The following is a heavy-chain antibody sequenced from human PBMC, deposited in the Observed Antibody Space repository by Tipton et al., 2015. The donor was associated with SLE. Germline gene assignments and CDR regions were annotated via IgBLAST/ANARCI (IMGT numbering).Heavy chain of an antibody. V-gene: IGHV4-59*11. CDR1: GGSISHHY. CDR2: MYYSGST. J-gene: IGHJ4*02. D-gene: IGHD2-8*02. Sequence: TLSLTCTVPGGSISHHYWSWIRQPPGKGLEWIGYMYYSGSTKSKPSLKSRVTILVDTSKSQFSLKLSSVTAADTAVYYCARDVGGYNTGWFPYYFDYWGQGTLVTVSS. CDR3: ARDVGGYNTGWFPYYFDY.